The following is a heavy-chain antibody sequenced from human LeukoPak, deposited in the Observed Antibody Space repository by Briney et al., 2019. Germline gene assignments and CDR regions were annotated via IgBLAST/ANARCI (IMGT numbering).Heavy chain of an antibody. CDR1: GFTVSSNY. CDR3: ARDRVLRFSPHFDL. J-gene: IGHJ2*01. D-gene: IGHD3-3*01. CDR2: IYTSGST. V-gene: IGHV4-4*08. Sequence: PGGSLRLSCAASGFTVSSNYMSWVRQAPGKGLEWIGRIYTSGSTNNNPSLKSRVTISVDTSKNQFSLKLSSVTAADTAVYYCARDRVLRFSPHFDLWGRGTLVTVSS.